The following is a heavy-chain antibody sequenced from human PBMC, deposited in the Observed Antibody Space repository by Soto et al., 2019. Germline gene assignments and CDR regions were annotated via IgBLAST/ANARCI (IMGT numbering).Heavy chain of an antibody. J-gene: IGHJ6*02. D-gene: IGHD6-19*01. CDR3: ASAISSGWTFYGMDV. CDR1: GYSFTSYW. V-gene: IGHV5-51*01. CDR2: IYPGDSDT. Sequence: GESLKISCKGSGYSFTSYWIGWVRQMPGKGLEWMGIIYPGDSDTRYSPSFQGQVTISADKSISTAYLQWSSLKASDTAMYYCASAISSGWTFYGMDVWGQGTTVTVSS.